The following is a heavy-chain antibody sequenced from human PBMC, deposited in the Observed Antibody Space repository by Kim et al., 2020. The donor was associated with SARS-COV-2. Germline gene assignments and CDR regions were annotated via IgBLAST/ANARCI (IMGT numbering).Heavy chain of an antibody. Sequence: SETLSLTCAVYGGSFSGYYWTWIRQPPGKGLEWIGEINHSGSTNYNPSLKSRVTISVDTSKNQFSLKVRSVTAADTAVYYCARKTIVGGNGVCCLLDHWGQGTLDTVSS. J-gene: IGHJ4*02. CDR1: GGSFSGYY. CDR2: INHSGST. CDR3: ARKTIVGGNGVCCLLDH. D-gene: IGHD2-8*01. V-gene: IGHV4-34*01.